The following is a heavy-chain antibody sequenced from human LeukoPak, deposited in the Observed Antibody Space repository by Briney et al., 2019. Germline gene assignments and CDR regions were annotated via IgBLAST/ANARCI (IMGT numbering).Heavy chain of an antibody. CDR1: GFTFNEYA. Sequence: GGSLRLSCAASGFTFNEYAIHWVRQAPGKGLEWVAVVSSDGINKYYADSVKGRFTISRDKSKNTLYLQMNSLRPEDTAVYYCAREKDYGDYIDFWGQGTLVTVSS. V-gene: IGHV3-30-3*01. J-gene: IGHJ4*02. CDR2: VSSDGINK. CDR3: AREKDYGDYIDF. D-gene: IGHD4-17*01.